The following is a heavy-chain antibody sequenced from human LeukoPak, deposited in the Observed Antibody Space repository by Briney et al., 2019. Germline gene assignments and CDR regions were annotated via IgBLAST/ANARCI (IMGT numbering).Heavy chain of an antibody. CDR1: GFSFSDYH. J-gene: IGHJ4*02. Sequence: GGSLRLSCVASGFSFSDYHMGWIRQTPGKGLEWVSYVSNSGSTIYYADSVEGRFTISRDNAKNTLHLQMNSLRAEDTAVYYCAKDRFGTRDYWGQGTLVTVSS. CDR3: AKDRFGTRDY. D-gene: IGHD3-3*01. CDR2: VSNSGSTI. V-gene: IGHV3-11*01.